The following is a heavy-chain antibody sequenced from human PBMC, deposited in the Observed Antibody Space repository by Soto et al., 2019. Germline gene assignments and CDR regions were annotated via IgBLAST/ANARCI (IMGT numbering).Heavy chain of an antibody. CDR3: VVYSSSSGRHFDY. CDR2: IYPGDSDT. CDR1: GYNFSKYW. J-gene: IGHJ4*02. D-gene: IGHD6-6*01. V-gene: IGHV5-51*01. Sequence: GESLKISCKSSGYNFSKYWIGWVRQMPGKGLEWMGIIYPGDSDTRYSPSFQGQVTISADKSITPAYLQWRSLKASDTAIYYCVVYSSSSGRHFDYWGQGTLVTVSS.